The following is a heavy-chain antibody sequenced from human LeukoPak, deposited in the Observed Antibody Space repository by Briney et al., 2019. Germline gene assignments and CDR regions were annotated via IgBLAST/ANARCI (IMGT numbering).Heavy chain of an antibody. J-gene: IGHJ4*02. V-gene: IGHV3-74*01. CDR2: VNNDGSGT. D-gene: IGHD6-13*01. CDR1: GFTFNNDW. Sequence: GGSLRLSCAASGFTFNNDWMNWVRQAPGKGLVWVSRVNNDGSGTIYADSVKGRLTTSRDNAKNTLYLEMNSLRAEDTAIYYCTRGGAAATFDFWGQGTLVTVSS. CDR3: TRGGAAATFDF.